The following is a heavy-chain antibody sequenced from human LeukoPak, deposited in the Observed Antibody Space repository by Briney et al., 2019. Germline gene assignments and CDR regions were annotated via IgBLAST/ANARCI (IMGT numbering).Heavy chain of an antibody. Sequence: GGSLRLSWAASGFTFDDYAMHWVRHAPGKGLEWVSGISWNSGSIGYADSVKGRFTISRDNAKNSLYLQMNSLRAEDMALYYCAKDMGGGSSWSDAFDIWGQGTMVTVSS. J-gene: IGHJ3*02. CDR2: ISWNSGSI. D-gene: IGHD6-13*01. V-gene: IGHV3-9*03. CDR1: GFTFDDYA. CDR3: AKDMGGGSSWSDAFDI.